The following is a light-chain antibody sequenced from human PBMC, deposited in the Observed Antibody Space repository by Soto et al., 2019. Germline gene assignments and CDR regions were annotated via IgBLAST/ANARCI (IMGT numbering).Light chain of an antibody. J-gene: IGLJ3*02. CDR1: SDNFLSSDG. CDR3: CSYVYTNNWV. Sequence: QCALTQPASVSGSPGQSITISCTGTSDNFLSSDGVSWYQHVPGKAPKLIIYEGNKRPSGVSNRFSGPKSGNMASLTISGLQAEDEADYYCCSYVYTNNWVFGGGTKLTAL. CDR2: EGN. V-gene: IGLV2-23*01.